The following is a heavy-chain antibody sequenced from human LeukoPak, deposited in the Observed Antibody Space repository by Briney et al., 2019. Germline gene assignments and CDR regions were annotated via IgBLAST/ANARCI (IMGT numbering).Heavy chain of an antibody. D-gene: IGHD2-15*01. CDR3: ARVNAAFDY. Sequence: PGGSLRLSCAASGFSFSSYTMTWVRQAPGKGLEWVSVISSSTTDIYYADSVKGRFTISRDNPKNSLYLQMNSLRAEDTAVYYCARVNAAFDYWGLGTLVTVSS. J-gene: IGHJ4*02. V-gene: IGHV3-21*01. CDR1: GFSFSSYT. CDR2: ISSSTTDI.